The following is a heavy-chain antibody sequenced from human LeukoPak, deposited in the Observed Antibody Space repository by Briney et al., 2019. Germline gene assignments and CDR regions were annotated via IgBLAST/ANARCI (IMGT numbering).Heavy chain of an antibody. CDR2: INPNSGGT. CDR3: ASSRYCSGGSCYSDY. V-gene: IGHV1-2*02. Sequence: ASVKVSCKASGYTFTGYYMHWVRQAPGQGLEWMGWINPNSGGTNYAQKFQGRVTMTRDTSISTAYMELSRLRSDDTAVYYCASSRYCSGGSCYSDYWGQGTLVTVSS. CDR1: GYTFTGYY. D-gene: IGHD2-15*01. J-gene: IGHJ4*02.